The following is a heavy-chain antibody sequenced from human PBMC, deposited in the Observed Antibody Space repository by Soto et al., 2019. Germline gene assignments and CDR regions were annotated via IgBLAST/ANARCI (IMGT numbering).Heavy chain of an antibody. CDR2: INPATGAA. D-gene: IGHD3-3*01. V-gene: IGHV1-2*02. CDR3: ARGGGVGVAGSAAFDM. Sequence: QLHLVQSGAVVKKPGASVTVSCSASGYPVTAYYMHWVRQAPGRGLEWMGGINPATGAANYTQTIQGRVTMDRDTSRSTVFIELSGLTSEATAVFYCARGGGVGVAGSAAFDMWGQGTLVTVSS. CDR1: GYPVTAYY. J-gene: IGHJ3*02.